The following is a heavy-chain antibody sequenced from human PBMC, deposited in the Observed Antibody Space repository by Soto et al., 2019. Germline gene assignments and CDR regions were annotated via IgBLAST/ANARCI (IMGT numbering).Heavy chain of an antibody. D-gene: IGHD3-10*01. CDR3: VRDLDGSGSYYTDY. J-gene: IGHJ4*02. CDR2: ISASNGNT. V-gene: IGHV1-18*01. Sequence: ASVKVSCKASGYMFISYGINWVRQAPGQGLEWMGRISASNGNTKYAQNFQGRVTMTTDTSTSTAYMEMRSLRSDDTAVYYCVRDLDGSGSYYTDYWGPGTLVTVSS. CDR1: GYMFISYG.